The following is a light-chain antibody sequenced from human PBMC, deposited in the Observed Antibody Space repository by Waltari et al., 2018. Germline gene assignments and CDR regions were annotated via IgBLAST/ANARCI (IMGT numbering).Light chain of an antibody. V-gene: IGLV2-8*01. CDR2: EVT. CDR3: TSLAAGSTWV. Sequence: QSALTQPPSASGSPGQSVTIACTGTSSDVGYYNYVSWYQQHPGKAPQLMIYEVTPRPPGVPDGFAGSKSDTTASLTVAGVQVEDEADYYCTSLAAGSTWVFGGGTKLTVL. J-gene: IGLJ3*02. CDR1: SSDVGYYNY.